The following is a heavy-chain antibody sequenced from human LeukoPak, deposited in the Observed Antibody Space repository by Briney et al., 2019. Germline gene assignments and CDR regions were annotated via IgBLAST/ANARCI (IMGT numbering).Heavy chain of an antibody. J-gene: IGHJ4*02. V-gene: IGHV4-61*05. CDR2: IYYSGST. Sequence: SETLSLTCTVSGGSIRSSSYYWGWIRQPPGKGLEWIGYIYYSGSTNYNPSFKSRVTISVDTSKNQFSLKLSSVTAADTAVYYCASTPYYYDSSGESGLFDYWGQGTLVTVSS. CDR3: ASTPYYYDSSGESGLFDY. D-gene: IGHD3-22*01. CDR1: GGSIRSSSYY.